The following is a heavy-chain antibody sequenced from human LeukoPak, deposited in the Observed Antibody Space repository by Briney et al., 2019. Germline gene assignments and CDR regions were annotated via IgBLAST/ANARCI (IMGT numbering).Heavy chain of an antibody. V-gene: IGHV1-46*01. J-gene: IGHJ3*02. CDR2: INPSGGST. D-gene: IGHD6-13*01. Sequence: GASVKASCMASGYTFTSYGISWVRQAPGQGLEWMGIINPSGGSTSYAQKFQGRVTMTRDTSTRTVYMELSSLRSEDTAVYYCARDDSAGDIAAASIWGQGTMVTVSS. CDR1: GYTFTSYG. CDR3: ARDDSAGDIAAASI.